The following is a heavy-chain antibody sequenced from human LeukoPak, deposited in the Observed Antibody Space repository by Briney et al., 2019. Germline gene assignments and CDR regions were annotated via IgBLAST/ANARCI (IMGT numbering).Heavy chain of an antibody. CDR2: MNPNSGNP. D-gene: IGHD5-18*01. CDR3: ARALPHRRLMDTTMEQHWFDP. Sequence: ASVKVSCKASGYTFTSYDINWVRQATGQGLEWMGWMNPNSGNPGYAQKFQGRVTMTRDMSTSTVYMELSSLRSEDTAVYYCARALPHRRLMDTTMEQHWFDPWGQGTLVTVSS. V-gene: IGHV1-8*02. CDR1: GYTFTSYD. J-gene: IGHJ5*02.